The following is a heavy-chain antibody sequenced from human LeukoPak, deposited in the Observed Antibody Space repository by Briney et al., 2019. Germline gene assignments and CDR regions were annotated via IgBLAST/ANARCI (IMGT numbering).Heavy chain of an antibody. CDR3: ARDRGGYGSGSYYSP. CDR2: INPNSGGT. D-gene: IGHD3-10*01. J-gene: IGHJ5*02. V-gene: IGHV1-2*06. CDR1: GYTFTGYY. Sequence: ASVTVSCTASGYTFTGYYMHWVRQAPGQGLEWMGRINPNSGGTNYAQKFQGRVTMTRDTSISTAYMELSRLRSDDTAVYYCARDRGGYGSGSYYSPWGQGTLVTVS.